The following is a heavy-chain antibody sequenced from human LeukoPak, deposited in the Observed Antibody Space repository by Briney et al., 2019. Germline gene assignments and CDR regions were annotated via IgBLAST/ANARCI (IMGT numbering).Heavy chain of an antibody. D-gene: IGHD3-16*01. V-gene: IGHV3-48*03. CDR1: GFTFSSYE. Sequence: PRGSLRLSCAASGFTFSSYEMNWVRQVPGKGLEWVSYISSSGSTIYYADSVKGRFTISRDNAKNSLYLQMNSLRAEDTAVYYCARDARLGEVKYYMDVWGKGTTVTVSS. J-gene: IGHJ6*03. CDR2: ISSSGSTI. CDR3: ARDARLGEVKYYMDV.